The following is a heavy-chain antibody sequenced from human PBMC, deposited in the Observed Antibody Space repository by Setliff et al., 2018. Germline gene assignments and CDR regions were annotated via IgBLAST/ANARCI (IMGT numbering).Heavy chain of an antibody. CDR1: GYRFTSQW. CDR2: IYPADSDT. J-gene: IGHJ4*02. V-gene: IGHV5-51*01. CDR3: ARTATGYTNVWYDY. D-gene: IGHD5-12*01. Sequence: PGESLKISCKASGYRFTSQWIAWVRQTPGRGLEWMGIIYPADSDTTYSPSFQGQVTISADKSISTAYLEWSSLKASDTAMYYCARTATGYTNVWYDYWGQGTLVTV.